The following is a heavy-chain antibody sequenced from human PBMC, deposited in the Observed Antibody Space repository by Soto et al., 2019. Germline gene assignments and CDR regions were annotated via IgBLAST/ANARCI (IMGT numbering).Heavy chain of an antibody. CDR1: GGTFSSYG. Sequence: SVQVSCKAAGGTFSSYGISCVRQAPGQGLEWMGGIIPMFSTANNTQNFQGRLKITADESTSTAYMELSRLRYEDTAVYFCESCVGVTTLYYLDYWGQGTLVTVSS. D-gene: IGHD1-26*01. J-gene: IGHJ4*02. V-gene: IGHV1-69*13. CDR2: IIPMFSTA. CDR3: ESCVGVTTLYYLDY.